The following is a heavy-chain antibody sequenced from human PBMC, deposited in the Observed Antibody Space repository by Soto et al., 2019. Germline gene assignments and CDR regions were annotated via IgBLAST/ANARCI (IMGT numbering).Heavy chain of an antibody. Sequence: WGSLRLSCAASGFTFSRNWMHWVRQAPGEGLEWVSRINSDGSRASQLDSVQGRFIISRDNAKNTLFLQMNSLRVEDTGVYYCARGWVEGIPRQPQTEYWGQEPWSPSPQ. CDR2: INSDGSRA. D-gene: IGHD1-1*01. J-gene: IGHJ4*01. V-gene: IGHV3-74*01. CDR3: ARGWVEGIPRQPQTEY. CDR1: GFTFSRNW.